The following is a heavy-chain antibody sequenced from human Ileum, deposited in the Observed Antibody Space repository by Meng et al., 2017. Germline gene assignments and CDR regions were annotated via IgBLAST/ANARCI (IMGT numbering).Heavy chain of an antibody. Sequence: GESLKISCAASGFTFSSHWMSWVRQAPEKGLEWMANINQDGSVKQYVDSAKGRFSISRDNAKNSLYLQMNSLRAEDTAVYYCTTAGRSTDANYWGQGMLVTVSS. CDR2: INQDGSVK. CDR3: TTAGRSTDANY. CDR1: GFTFSSHW. V-gene: IGHV3-7*01. J-gene: IGHJ4*02.